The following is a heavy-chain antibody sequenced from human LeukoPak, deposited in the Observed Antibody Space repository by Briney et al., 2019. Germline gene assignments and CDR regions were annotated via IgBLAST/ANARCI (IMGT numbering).Heavy chain of an antibody. CDR1: GGSFSGYY. CDR3: ARGGYCSSTSCSTFVY. D-gene: IGHD2-2*02. CDR2: INHSGST. Sequence: PSETLSLTCAVYGGSFSGYYWSWIRQPPGKGLEWIGEINHSGSTNYNPSLKSRVTISVDTSKNQFSLKLSSVTAADTAVYYCARGGYCSSTSCSTFVYWCQGTLVTVSS. V-gene: IGHV4-34*01. J-gene: IGHJ4*02.